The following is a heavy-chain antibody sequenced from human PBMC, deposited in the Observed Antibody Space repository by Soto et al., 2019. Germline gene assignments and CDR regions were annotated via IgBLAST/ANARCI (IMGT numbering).Heavy chain of an antibody. Sequence: QLQLQESGSGLVKPSQTLSLTCAVSGGSISSGGYSWSWIRQPPGKGLEWIGYIYHSGSTYYNPSLKSRVTISVDRSKNQSSLKLSSVTAADTAVDYWARVDYGDYGFDYWGQGTLVTVSS. D-gene: IGHD4-17*01. J-gene: IGHJ4*02. CDR3: ARVDYGDYGFDY. V-gene: IGHV4-30-2*01. CDR2: IYHSGST. CDR1: GGSISSGGYS.